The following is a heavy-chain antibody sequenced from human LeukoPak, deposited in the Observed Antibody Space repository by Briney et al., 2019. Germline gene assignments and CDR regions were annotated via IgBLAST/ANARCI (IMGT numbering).Heavy chain of an antibody. CDR3: AKDILYCSGGSCHPETFDY. CDR1: GFTFSSYA. V-gene: IGHV3-23*01. Sequence: PGGSLRLSCAASGFTFSSYAMSWVRQAPGXGLEWVSAISGSGGSTYYADSVKGRFTISRDNSKNTLYLQMNSLRAEDTAVYYCAKDILYCSGGSCHPETFDYWGQGTLVTVSS. CDR2: ISGSGGST. J-gene: IGHJ4*02. D-gene: IGHD2-15*01.